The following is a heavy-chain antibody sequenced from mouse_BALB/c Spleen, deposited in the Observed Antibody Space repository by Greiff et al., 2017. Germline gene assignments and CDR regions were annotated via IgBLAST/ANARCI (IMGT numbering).Heavy chain of an antibody. J-gene: IGHJ1*01. V-gene: IGHV5-17*02. CDR3: PTPCVDWYVDV. Sequence: EVQRVESGGGLVQPGGSRKLSCAASGFTFSSFGMHWVRQAPEKGLEWVAYISSGSSTIYYADTVKGRFTLSRDNPKNTLFLQMTSLRSEDTAMSSCPTPCVDWYVDVWGGGTTVTVSS. CDR1: GFTFSSFG. CDR2: ISSGSSTI.